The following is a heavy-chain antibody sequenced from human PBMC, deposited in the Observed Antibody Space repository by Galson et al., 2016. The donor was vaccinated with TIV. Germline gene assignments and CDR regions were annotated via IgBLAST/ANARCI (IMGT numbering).Heavy chain of an antibody. CDR1: GGSVTSSH. D-gene: IGHD5-18*01. CDR3: AKEGYSYRLS. CDR2: VYPSGNT. V-gene: IGHV4-4*07. Sequence: SETLSLTCTVSGGSVTSSHWSWIRQPAGKGLEWIGRVYPSGNTNYSPSLKSRVTMSLDTSKNQFSLNLMSVTAADTAVYYCAKEGYSYRLSWGQGIPVTVS. J-gene: IGHJ4*02.